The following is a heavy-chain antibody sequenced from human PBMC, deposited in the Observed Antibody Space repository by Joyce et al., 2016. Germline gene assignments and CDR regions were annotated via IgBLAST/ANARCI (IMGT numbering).Heavy chain of an antibody. CDR1: GFTFSRYL. Sequence: EVQLVESGGGLVQPGGSLRLSCAASGFTFSRYLMGWVRQAPGNGLGWVANIKQDGSEKYYVDSVKGRFTISRDNAKNSLYLQMNSLRAEDTAVYSCARVRDYYGSGSQPLDNWGQGTLVTVSS. V-gene: IGHV3-7*01. J-gene: IGHJ4*02. CDR2: IKQDGSEK. D-gene: IGHD3-10*01. CDR3: ARVRDYYGSGSQPLDN.